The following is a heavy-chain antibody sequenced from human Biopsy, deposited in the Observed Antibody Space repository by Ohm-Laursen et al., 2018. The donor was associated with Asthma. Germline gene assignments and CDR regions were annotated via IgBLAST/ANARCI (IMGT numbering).Heavy chain of an antibody. Sequence: GASVKVSCKVSGYPFTDYYVHWVRQAPGQGLEWMGWIDPNSGGTNYAQKFLGRVTMTRDTSVNTAFMVLSRLRSDDTAVYYCARIKIRIGAGTDRYFDLWGRGTLVTVSS. V-gene: IGHV1-2*02. CDR2: IDPNSGGT. CDR1: GYPFTDYY. J-gene: IGHJ2*01. D-gene: IGHD3-16*01. CDR3: ARIKIRIGAGTDRYFDL.